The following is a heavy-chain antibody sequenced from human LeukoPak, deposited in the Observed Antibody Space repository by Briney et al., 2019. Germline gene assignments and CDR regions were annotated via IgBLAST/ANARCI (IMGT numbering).Heavy chain of an antibody. V-gene: IGHV3-74*01. CDR2: ISSDGSGT. D-gene: IGHD4-11*01. J-gene: IGHJ4*02. Sequence: GGSLRLSCAASGFTFSNYWMHWVRQAPGKGLVWVSRISSDGSGTNYADSVKGRFTISRDNSKNTLYLQMNSLRAEDTAVYYCARGPSVPRLTDRFDYWGQGTLVTVSS. CDR3: ARGPSVPRLTDRFDY. CDR1: GFTFSNYW.